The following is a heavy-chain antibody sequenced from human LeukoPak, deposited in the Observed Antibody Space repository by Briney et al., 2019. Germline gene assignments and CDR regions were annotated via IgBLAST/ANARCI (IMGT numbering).Heavy chain of an antibody. V-gene: IGHV3-30*02. CDR1: GFTFSSYG. CDR3: ARGAKKYPNNNWFDP. J-gene: IGHJ5*02. Sequence: PGGSLRLSCAASGFTFSSYGMHWVRQAPGKGLEWVAFIRYDGSNKYYADSVKGRFTISRDNSKNTLYLQMNSLRAGDTAVYYCARGAKKYPNNNWFDPWGQGTLVTVSS. D-gene: IGHD2-8*01. CDR2: IRYDGSNK.